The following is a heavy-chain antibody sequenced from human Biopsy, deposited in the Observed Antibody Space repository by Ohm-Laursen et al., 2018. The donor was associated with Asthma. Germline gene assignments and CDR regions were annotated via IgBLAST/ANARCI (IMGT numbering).Heavy chain of an antibody. CDR1: GGSINIGDYY. Sequence: TLSLTCTVPGGSINIGDYYWSWIRQHPVKGLEWIGYIYYSGSTYYNPSLKSRVSISLDTSKNQFSLSLTSVTAADTAVYYCARTTYGDDGFDPWGQGTLVTVSS. D-gene: IGHD4-17*01. CDR2: IYYSGST. V-gene: IGHV4-31*03. CDR3: ARTTYGDDGFDP. J-gene: IGHJ5*02.